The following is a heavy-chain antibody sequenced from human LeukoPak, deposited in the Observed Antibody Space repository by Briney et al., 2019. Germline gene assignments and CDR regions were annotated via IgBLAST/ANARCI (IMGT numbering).Heavy chain of an antibody. Sequence: GGSLRLSCAASGFTFTSYAMSWVRQAPGKGLEWVSAISGSGGSTYYADSVKGRFTISRDNSKNTLYLQMNSLKTDDTAVYYCSTSYYDFWSGYWGQGTLVTVSS. CDR2: ISGSGGST. D-gene: IGHD3-3*01. CDR3: STSYYDFWSGY. V-gene: IGHV3-23*01. CDR1: GFTFTSYA. J-gene: IGHJ4*02.